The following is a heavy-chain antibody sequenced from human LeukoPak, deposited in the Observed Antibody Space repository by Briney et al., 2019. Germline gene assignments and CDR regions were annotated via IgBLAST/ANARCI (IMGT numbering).Heavy chain of an antibody. CDR2: ISAYNGDI. CDR1: GYTFTKYG. Sequence: ASVRVSFKASGYTFTKYGVSWVRQAPGQGREWMGWISAYNGDIKYAQRGKGRVTMTTDTSTSTVYMELRSLRSDDTAVYYCARESGSDAFDIWRQGTMVTVSS. CDR3: ARESGSDAFDI. V-gene: IGHV1-18*01. J-gene: IGHJ3*02.